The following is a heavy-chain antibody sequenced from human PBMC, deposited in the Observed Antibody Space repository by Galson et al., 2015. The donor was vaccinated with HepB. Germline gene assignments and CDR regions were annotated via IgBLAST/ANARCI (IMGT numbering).Heavy chain of an antibody. CDR3: ATRGYCSGGSCYSIRFDY. J-gene: IGHJ4*02. D-gene: IGHD2-15*01. CDR1: GYTLTELS. CDR2: FDPEDGET. Sequence: SVKVSCKVSGYTLTELSMHWVRQAPGKGLEWMGGFDPEDGETIYAQKFQGRVTMTEDTSTDTAYMELSSLRSEDTAVYYCATRGYCSGGSCYSIRFDYWGQGTLVTVSS. V-gene: IGHV1-24*01.